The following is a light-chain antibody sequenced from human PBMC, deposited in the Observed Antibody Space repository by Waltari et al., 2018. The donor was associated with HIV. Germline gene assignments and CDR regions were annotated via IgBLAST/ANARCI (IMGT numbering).Light chain of an antibody. V-gene: IGLV1-47*01. CDR2: RNN. CDR1: NSNIGTTS. Sequence: QPVLTKPPSASGTPGHGVTISCSGSNSNIGTTSVYWYQHLPGMAPKPLIYRNNRRPSVIPDRFSGSRSCTSASLAISALRSEDEADYYCATWDDSLIWVFGGGTKLTVL. CDR3: ATWDDSLIWV. J-gene: IGLJ3*02.